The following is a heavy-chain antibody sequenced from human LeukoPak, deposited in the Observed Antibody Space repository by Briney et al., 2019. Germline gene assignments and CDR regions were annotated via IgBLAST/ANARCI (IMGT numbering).Heavy chain of an antibody. CDR1: GFTFSSYW. CDR2: IKQDGGET. D-gene: IGHD3-22*01. V-gene: IGHV3-7*01. Sequence: GGSLRLSCAASGFTFSSYWMNWVRQAPGKGLEWVANIKQDGGETYYVDSVKGRITISRDNAKNSMYLQMNSLRAEDTAVYYCARGRSYDSRATNGYWGQGTLVTVSS. CDR3: ARGRSYDSRATNGY. J-gene: IGHJ4*02.